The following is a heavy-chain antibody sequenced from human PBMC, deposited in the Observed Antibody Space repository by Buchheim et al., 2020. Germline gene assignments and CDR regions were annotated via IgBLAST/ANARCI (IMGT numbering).Heavy chain of an antibody. CDR1: GYTFSSHG. V-gene: IGHV3-33*01. D-gene: IGHD1-26*01. Sequence: QVQLVQYGGGVVQPGRSLRLSCEASGYTFSSHGMQWVRQAPGKGLEWVAVIWADGGTKYYADSVKGRFTISRDISKSTLFLEMNILRGEDTAVYYCARDPQGGYFDYWGQG. CDR2: IWADGGTK. J-gene: IGHJ4*02. CDR3: ARDPQGGYFDY.